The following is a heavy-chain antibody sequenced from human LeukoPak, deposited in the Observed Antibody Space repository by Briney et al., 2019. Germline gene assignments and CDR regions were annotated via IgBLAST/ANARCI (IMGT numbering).Heavy chain of an antibody. CDR3: ARDTVFRQNWFDP. D-gene: IGHD4-11*01. CDR1: GFTFSSYW. J-gene: IGHJ5*02. V-gene: IGHV3-7*01. CDR2: IKQDGSEK. Sequence: GGSLRLSCAASGFTFSSYWMSWARQAPGKGLEWVANIKQDGSEKYYVDSVKGRFTISRDNAKNSLYLQMNSLRAEDTAVYYCARDTVFRQNWFDPWGQGTLVTVSS.